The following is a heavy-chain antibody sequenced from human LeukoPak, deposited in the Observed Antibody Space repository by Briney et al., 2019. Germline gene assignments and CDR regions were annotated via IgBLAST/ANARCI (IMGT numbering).Heavy chain of an antibody. CDR2: ISSSSSYI. CDR1: GFTFSSYS. Sequence: AGSLRLSCAASGFTFSSYSMNWVRQAPGKGLEWVSSISSSSSYIYYADSVKGRFTISRDNAKNSLYLQMNSLRAEDTAVYYCARGALPHYYDSSGYYYYFDYWGQGTLVTVSS. V-gene: IGHV3-21*01. CDR3: ARGALPHYYDSSGYYYYFDY. D-gene: IGHD3-22*01. J-gene: IGHJ4*02.